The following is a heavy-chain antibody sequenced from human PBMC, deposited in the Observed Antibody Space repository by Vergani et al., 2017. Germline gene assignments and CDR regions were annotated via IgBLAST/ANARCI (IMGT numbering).Heavy chain of an antibody. V-gene: IGHV3-30*02. D-gene: IGHD3-16*01. CDR2: IQFDGSNQ. CDR1: GFTLSNFD. J-gene: IGHJ4*02. CDR3: AKHFRGWGIDY. Sequence: QVQLVESGGGVVQRGGSLRLSCATSGFTLSNFDMQWIRQAPGKGLEFVAFIQFDGSNQYYADSVKGRFTLSRDVSKYTLYLQMNSLRTDDTATYYCAKHFRGWGIDYWGQGTQVIVSS.